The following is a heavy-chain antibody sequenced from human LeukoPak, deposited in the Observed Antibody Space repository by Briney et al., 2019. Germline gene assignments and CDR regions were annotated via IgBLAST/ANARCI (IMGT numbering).Heavy chain of an antibody. CDR3: AKESVSIFAYMDV. CDR1: GLTFSSYG. V-gene: IGHV3-30*02. D-gene: IGHD3-3*01. Sequence: GGSLRLAWAVSGLTFSSYGVQWVRQPPARGREWEAGIRYDGSNKYYADSVKGRFTISRDNSKNTLYLQMNSLRAADTAVYYCAKESVSIFAYMDVWGKGTTVTVSS. J-gene: IGHJ6*03. CDR2: IRYDGSNK.